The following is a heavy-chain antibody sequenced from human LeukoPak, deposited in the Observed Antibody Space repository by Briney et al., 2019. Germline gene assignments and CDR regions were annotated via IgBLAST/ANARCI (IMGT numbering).Heavy chain of an antibody. J-gene: IGHJ4*02. CDR2: ISGSGGST. D-gene: IGHD3-22*01. V-gene: IGHV3-23*01. CDR3: AKDGGYYDSSGYPTPFDY. Sequence: GGSLRLSCAASGFTVSNDYMAWVRQAPGKGLEWVSAISGSGGSTYYADSVKGRFTISGDNSKNTLYLQMNSLRAEDTAVYYCAKDGGYYDSSGYPTPFDYWGQGTLVTVSS. CDR1: GFTVSNDY.